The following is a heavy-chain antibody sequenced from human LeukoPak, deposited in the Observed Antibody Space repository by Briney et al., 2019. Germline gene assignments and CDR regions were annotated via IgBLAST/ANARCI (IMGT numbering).Heavy chain of an antibody. CDR2: IYYSGST. Sequence: SSETLSLTCTVSGGSISSYYWSWIRQPPGKGLERIGYIYYSGSTNYNPSLKSRVTISVDTSKNQFSLKLSSVTAADTAVYYCARGGRYYDSSGLYYFDYWGQGTLVTVSS. CDR3: ARGGRYYDSSGLYYFDY. CDR1: GGSISSYY. D-gene: IGHD3-22*01. J-gene: IGHJ4*02. V-gene: IGHV4-59*01.